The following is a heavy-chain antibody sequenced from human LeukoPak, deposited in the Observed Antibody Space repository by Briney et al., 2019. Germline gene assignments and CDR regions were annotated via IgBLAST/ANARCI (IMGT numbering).Heavy chain of an antibody. J-gene: IGHJ4*02. CDR1: GLTLSSNY. CDR3: VRDIDCSGDNCPFDY. CDR2: IYFDGST. D-gene: IGHD2-15*01. V-gene: IGHV3-53*01. Sequence: GGSLRLSCAASGLTLSSNYMSWVRQAPGKGLEGVSVIYFDGSTYYADSVTGRFTISRDNSKNTVYLPMSSLSAEDTAVYYFVRDIDCSGDNCPFDYWGQGGPVTVPS.